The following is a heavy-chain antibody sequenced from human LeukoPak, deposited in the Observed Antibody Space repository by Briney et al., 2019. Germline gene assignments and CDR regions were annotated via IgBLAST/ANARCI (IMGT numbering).Heavy chain of an antibody. Sequence: GGSLRLSCAASGFTFSSYAMSWVRQAPGKGLEWVSAICGSGSSTYYADSVKGRFTISRDNSKNTLYLQMNSLRAEDTAVYYCAKGNGYCSGGSCYSHDAFDSWGQGTMVTVSS. CDR3: AKGNGYCSGGSCYSHDAFDS. J-gene: IGHJ3*02. CDR1: GFTFSSYA. D-gene: IGHD2-15*01. V-gene: IGHV3-23*01. CDR2: ICGSGSST.